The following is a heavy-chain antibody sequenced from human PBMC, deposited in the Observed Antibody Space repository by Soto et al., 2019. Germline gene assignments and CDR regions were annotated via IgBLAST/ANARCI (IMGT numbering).Heavy chain of an antibody. D-gene: IGHD2-15*01. V-gene: IGHV1-46*01. CDR3: AGVSCSGGSCYSTLSAYYYYGMDV. J-gene: IGHJ6*02. CDR1: GYTFTSYY. CDR2: INPSGGST. Sequence: ASVKVSCKASGYTFTSYYMHWVRQAPGQGLEWMGIINPSGGSTSYAQKFQGRVTMTRDTSTSTVYMELSSLRSEDMAVYYCAGVSCSGGSCYSTLSAYYYYGMDVWGQGTTVTVSS.